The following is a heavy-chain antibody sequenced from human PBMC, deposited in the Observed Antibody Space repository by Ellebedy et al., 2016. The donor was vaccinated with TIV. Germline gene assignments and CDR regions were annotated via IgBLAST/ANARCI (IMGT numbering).Heavy chain of an antibody. D-gene: IGHD2-8*02. V-gene: IGHV3-53*01. CDR1: GFTVSSNY. J-gene: IGHJ1*01. Sequence: GESLKISCVASGFTVSSNYMFWVRQAPGKGLEWVALQHSTDIPYYADSVRGRVTVSRDDSQNKLFLQMNNLRGDDTSVYYCARTDCSGRSCYSFFNHWGQGTLVTVSS. CDR2: QHSTDIP. CDR3: ARTDCSGRSCYSFFNH.